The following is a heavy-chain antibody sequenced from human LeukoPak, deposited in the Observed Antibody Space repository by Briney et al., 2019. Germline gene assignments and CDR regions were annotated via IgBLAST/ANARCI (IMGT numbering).Heavy chain of an antibody. J-gene: IGHJ4*02. V-gene: IGHV3-23*01. CDR1: GFTFSSYA. D-gene: IGHD6-19*01. Sequence: GGSLRLSCAVSGFTFSSYAMSWVRQAPGKGLEWVSAISGSGGSTYYADSVKGRFTISRDNSKNTLYLQMNSLRAEDTAVYYCAKDYSSGWYRDYFDYWGQGTLVTVSS. CDR3: AKDYSSGWYRDYFDY. CDR2: ISGSGGST.